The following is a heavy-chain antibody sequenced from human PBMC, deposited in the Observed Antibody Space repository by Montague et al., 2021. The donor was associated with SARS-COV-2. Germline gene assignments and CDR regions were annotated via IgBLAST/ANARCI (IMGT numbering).Heavy chain of an antibody. CDR3: AGDSWRDSSGYFQAGLDY. D-gene: IGHD3-22*01. V-gene: IGHV4-39*07. CDR1: GASVSSRDYY. CDR2: FYYSGST. Sequence: SETLSLTCSVSGASVSSRDYYWAWIRQPPGKGLEWIGSFYYSGSTYYNPSLRSRVTISVDASKNQFSLKLSSVTAADTAVYYCAGDSWRDSSGYFQAGLDYWGQGTLVTVSS. J-gene: IGHJ4*02.